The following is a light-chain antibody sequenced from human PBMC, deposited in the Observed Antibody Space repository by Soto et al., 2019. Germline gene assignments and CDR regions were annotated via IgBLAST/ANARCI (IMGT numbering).Light chain of an antibody. CDR2: DAP. Sequence: DIQMTQSPSNLSASVGDSVTITYRASQSISTWLAWYQQKAGKAPKLLMSDAPSLKSGVPSRFSGSGSGTDFTLTISSLQPDDSATYYCQQYLSYPYTFGQGTKLQIK. CDR1: QSISTW. CDR3: QQYLSYPYT. J-gene: IGKJ2*01. V-gene: IGKV1-5*01.